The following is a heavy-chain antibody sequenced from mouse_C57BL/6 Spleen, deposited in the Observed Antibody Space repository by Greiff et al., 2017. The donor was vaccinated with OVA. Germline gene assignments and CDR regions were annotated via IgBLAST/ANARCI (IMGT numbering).Heavy chain of an antibody. D-gene: IGHD2-4*01. CDR2: ISDGGSYT. J-gene: IGHJ1*03. V-gene: IGHV5-4*01. Sequence: DVKLVESGGGLVKPGGSLKLSCAASGFTFSSYAMSWVRQTPEKRLEWVATISDGGSYTYYPDNVKGRFTISRDNAKNNLYLQMSHLKSEDTAMYYCARDRENLHYDYDWYFDVWGTGTTVTVSS. CDR3: ARDRENLHYDYDWYFDV. CDR1: GFTFSSYA.